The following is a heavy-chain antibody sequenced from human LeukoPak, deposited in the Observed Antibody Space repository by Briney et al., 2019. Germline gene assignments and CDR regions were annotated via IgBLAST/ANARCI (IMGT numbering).Heavy chain of an antibody. D-gene: IGHD6-6*01. CDR1: GASISSYY. V-gene: IGHV4-4*09. J-gene: IGHJ4*02. Sequence: SETLSLTCTVSGASISSYYWSWIRQPPGKGQEWIGYIYTSETTNYNPSLRSRVTISIDTSKNQFSLRLSSVTAADTAVYYCARPRSPSSLSSFDIWGQGTLVIVSS. CDR3: ARPRSPSSLSSFDI. CDR2: IYTSETT.